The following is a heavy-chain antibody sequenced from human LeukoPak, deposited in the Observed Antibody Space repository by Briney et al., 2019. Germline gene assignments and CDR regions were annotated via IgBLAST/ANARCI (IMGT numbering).Heavy chain of an antibody. Sequence: GGSLRLSCAASGFTFSSYAMSWVRQAPGKGLEWVSAFSGSSTSTYYADSVKGRFTISRDNSKNTLYLQMNSLRAEDTAVYYCAKGDAYCGGDCYPDWGQGTLVTVSS. V-gene: IGHV3-23*01. D-gene: IGHD2-21*02. CDR1: GFTFSSYA. J-gene: IGHJ4*02. CDR3: AKGDAYCGGDCYPD. CDR2: FSGSSTST.